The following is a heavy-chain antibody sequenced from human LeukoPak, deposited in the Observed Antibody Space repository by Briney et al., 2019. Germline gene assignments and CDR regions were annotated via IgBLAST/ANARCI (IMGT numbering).Heavy chain of an antibody. CDR2: ITHVSDRT. V-gene: IGHV3-23*01. CDR3: VKTWAPTGS. Sequence: GGSLRLSCEASGFMFRTVGMSWVRQAPGRGLEWVSAITHVSDRTYYSDSVEGRFTISRHNSQNTLYLHMNTLISDDTARYYCVKTWAPTGSWGPGTLVIVSS. CDR1: GFMFRTVG. D-gene: IGHD3-16*01. J-gene: IGHJ5*02.